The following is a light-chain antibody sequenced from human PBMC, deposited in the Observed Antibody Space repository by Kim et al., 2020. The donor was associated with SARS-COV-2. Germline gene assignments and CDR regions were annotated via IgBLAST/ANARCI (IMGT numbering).Light chain of an antibody. CDR1: QGIVNN. CDR2: AAS. Sequence: DTQMTQSPSSLSASIGDRVIISCRASQGIVNNLVWFHQKPGKAPKPLIYAASRLETGVPSRFSGSGSGTDFILTISSLQPEDYGTYYCQQYDVYPRTFGQGTKVDIK. J-gene: IGKJ1*01. V-gene: IGKV1-16*01. CDR3: QQYDVYPRT.